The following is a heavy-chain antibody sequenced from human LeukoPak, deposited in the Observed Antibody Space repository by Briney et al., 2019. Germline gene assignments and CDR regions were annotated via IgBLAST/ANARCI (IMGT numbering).Heavy chain of an antibody. CDR1: GDTFNRYT. CDR3: AGAQAEGTYYLWYFDY. J-gene: IGHJ4*02. CDR2: IIPILGIA. V-gene: IGHV1-69*02. Sequence: SVKVSCKTFGDTFNRYTISWVRQAPGQGLEWMGRIIPILGIATYARKFQGRFTITADKSTSTAYMELSSLRSEDTAVYYCAGAQAEGTYYLWYFDYWGQGTLVTVSS. D-gene: IGHD1-26*01.